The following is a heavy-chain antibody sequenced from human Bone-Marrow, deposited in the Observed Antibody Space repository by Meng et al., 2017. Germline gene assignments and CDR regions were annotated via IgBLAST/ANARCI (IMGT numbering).Heavy chain of an antibody. Sequence: GESLKISCVASGLRFTDAWMSWVRQAPGKGLEWVGRIKRNSDGGTIDYAAPGKGRFTISRDDSKNTLYLQMDSLITEDTAVYFCATGAAAADHWGQGTLVTVSS. CDR2: IKRNSDGGTI. CDR3: ATGAAAADH. V-gene: IGHV3-15*01. D-gene: IGHD6-13*01. CDR1: GLRFTDAW. J-gene: IGHJ4*02.